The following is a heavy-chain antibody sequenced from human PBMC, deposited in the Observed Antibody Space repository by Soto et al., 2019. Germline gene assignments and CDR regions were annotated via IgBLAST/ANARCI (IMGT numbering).Heavy chain of an antibody. D-gene: IGHD6-13*01. Sequence: EVQLLESGGGLVQPGGSLTLSCAASGFTFSSYAMRWVRQAPGKGLEWVSAVSGSGGSTYYADSVKGRFTISRDNSKNTLYLQMNSLRAEDTAVYYCARRGPGTYFDYRGQGPLVTVSS. V-gene: IGHV3-23*01. CDR1: GFTFSSYA. J-gene: IGHJ4*02. CDR2: VSGSGGST. CDR3: ARRGPGTYFDY.